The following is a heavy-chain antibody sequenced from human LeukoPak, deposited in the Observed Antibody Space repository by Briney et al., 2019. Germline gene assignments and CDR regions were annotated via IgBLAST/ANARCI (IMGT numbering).Heavy chain of an antibody. D-gene: IGHD1-1*01. CDR3: ARGGRPYYFDY. CDR2: IYSGGST. Sequence: GGSLRLSCAASGFTVSSNYMSWVRQTPGKGLEWVSVIYSGGSTYYADSVKGRFTISRDNSKNTLYLQMNSLRAEDTAVYYCARGGRPYYFDYWGQGTLVTVSS. J-gene: IGHJ4*02. V-gene: IGHV3-66*01. CDR1: GFTVSSNY.